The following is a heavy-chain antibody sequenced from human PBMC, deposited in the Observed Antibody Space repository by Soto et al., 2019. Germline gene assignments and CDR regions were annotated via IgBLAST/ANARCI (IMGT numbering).Heavy chain of an antibody. J-gene: IGHJ6*02. CDR2: ISSGGSTI. CDR3: ASQSIVVVAAAIRYYGMDV. CDR1: GFTFSSYE. Sequence: GGSLRLSCAASGFTFSSYEMNWVRQAPGKGLEWVSYISSGGSTIYYADSVKGRFTISRDNAKNSLYLQMNSLRAEDTAIYYCASQSIVVVAAAIRYYGMDVWGQGTTVTVSS. V-gene: IGHV3-48*03. D-gene: IGHD2-2*02.